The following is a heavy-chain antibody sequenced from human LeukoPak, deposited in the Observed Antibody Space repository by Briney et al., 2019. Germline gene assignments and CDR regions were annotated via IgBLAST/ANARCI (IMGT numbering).Heavy chain of an antibody. Sequence: GGSLRLSRAASGFTFSSYAMHWVRQAPGKGLEYVSAISGNRDSTFYANSVKGRFTISRDNSKNTLYLQMGSLRAEDMAVYYCARDVGSGWGYYYGMDVWGQGTTVTVSS. V-gene: IGHV3-64*01. CDR2: ISGNRDST. CDR1: GFTFSSYA. CDR3: ARDVGSGWGYYYGMDV. J-gene: IGHJ6*02. D-gene: IGHD6-19*01.